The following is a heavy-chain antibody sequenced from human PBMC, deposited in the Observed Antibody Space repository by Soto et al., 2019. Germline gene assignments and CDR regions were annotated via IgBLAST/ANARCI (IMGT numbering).Heavy chain of an antibody. J-gene: IGHJ4*02. CDR1: GFTFSIYG. CDR2: IWYDGSNK. CDR3: ARVYGMATILDY. Sequence: GGSLRLSCAASGFTFSIYGMHWVRQAPGKGLDWVAVIWYDGSNKYYADFVKGRFTISRDNSKNTLYLQMNSLRAEDTAVYYCARVYGMATILDYWGQGTLVNVSS. V-gene: IGHV3-33*01. D-gene: IGHD5-12*01.